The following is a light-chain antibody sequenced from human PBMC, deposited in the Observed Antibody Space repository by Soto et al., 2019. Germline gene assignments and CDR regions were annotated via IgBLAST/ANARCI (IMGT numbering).Light chain of an antibody. CDR2: GAS. V-gene: IGKV3-20*01. J-gene: IGKJ4*01. CDR3: QQYSSSPLT. Sequence: EIVLTQSPGTLSLSPGERATLSCRASQSVSSSYLAWYQQKPGQAPRLLIYGASSRATGIPDRFSGSGSGTACTLTISRLEPEDFAVYYCQQYSSSPLTFGGGTKVEIK. CDR1: QSVSSSY.